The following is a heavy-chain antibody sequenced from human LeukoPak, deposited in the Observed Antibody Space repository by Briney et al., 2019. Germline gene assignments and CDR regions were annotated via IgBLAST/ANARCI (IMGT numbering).Heavy chain of an antibody. D-gene: IGHD2-2*01. J-gene: IGHJ4*02. Sequence: TGGSLRLSCAASGFIFSNYAMSWVRQAPGKGLEWVSSISGSGDSAYFAASVKGRSTISRDNSKNTLYLQMSSLRAEDTAVYYCAKIVVPGAIDYWGQGTLVTVSS. V-gene: IGHV3-23*01. CDR2: ISGSGDSA. CDR1: GFIFSNYA. CDR3: AKIVVPGAIDY.